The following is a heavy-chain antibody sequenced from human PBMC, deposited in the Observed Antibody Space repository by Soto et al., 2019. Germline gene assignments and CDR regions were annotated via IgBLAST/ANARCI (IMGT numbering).Heavy chain of an antibody. J-gene: IGHJ4*02. D-gene: IGHD1-26*01. CDR3: ARDGGRHSGGIDY. CDR2: IIPIFGTA. Sequence: QVQLVQSGAEVKTPGSSVKVSCKASGGTFSSYSINWVRQAPGQGLEWMGEIIPIFGTANYAQKFQGRVTITADESTSTAYMELSSLRSDDTAVYYCARDGGRHSGGIDYWGQGTLVTVSS. CDR1: GGTFSSYS. V-gene: IGHV1-69*01.